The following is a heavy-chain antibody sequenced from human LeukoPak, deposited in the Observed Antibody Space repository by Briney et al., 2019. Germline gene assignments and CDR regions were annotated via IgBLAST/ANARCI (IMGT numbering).Heavy chain of an antibody. CDR2: ISGSGGST. Sequence: SRGFLRLTHAASGFPFSSYGMSWVRQAPGKGLEWVSAISGSGGSTYYADSVKGRFTISKDNSKNTLYLQMNSLRAEDTAVYYCAKGRKYPHGWFDPWGQGTLVTVSS. J-gene: IGHJ5*02. V-gene: IGHV3-23*01. CDR3: AKGRKYPHGWFDP. D-gene: IGHD2-2*01. CDR1: GFPFSSYG.